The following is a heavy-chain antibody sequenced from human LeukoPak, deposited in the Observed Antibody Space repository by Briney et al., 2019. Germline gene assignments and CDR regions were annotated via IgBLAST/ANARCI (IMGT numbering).Heavy chain of an antibody. CDR1: GGSISSSSYC. J-gene: IGHJ5*02. D-gene: IGHD6-13*01. Sequence: SETLSLTCTVSGGSISSSSYCWGWIRQPPGKGLEWIGSIYYSGSTYYNPSLKSRVTISVDTSKNQFSLKLSSVTAADTAVYYCARKSSWFDPWGQGTLVTVSS. CDR3: ARKSSWFDP. CDR2: IYYSGST. V-gene: IGHV4-39*01.